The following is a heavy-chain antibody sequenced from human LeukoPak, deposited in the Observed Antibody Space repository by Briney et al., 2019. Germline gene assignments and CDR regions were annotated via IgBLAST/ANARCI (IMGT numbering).Heavy chain of an antibody. Sequence: PGGSLRISCAASGFTFNGYAMSWVRQAPGKGLEWVSTISGSGGNTYYADSVKGRFTISRDNSKNTLSLQMNSLRAEDTAVYYCAREGTSSGWYRSYFDYWGQGTLVTVSS. D-gene: IGHD6-19*01. CDR3: AREGTSSGWYRSYFDY. J-gene: IGHJ4*02. CDR2: ISGSGGNT. V-gene: IGHV3-23*01. CDR1: GFTFNGYA.